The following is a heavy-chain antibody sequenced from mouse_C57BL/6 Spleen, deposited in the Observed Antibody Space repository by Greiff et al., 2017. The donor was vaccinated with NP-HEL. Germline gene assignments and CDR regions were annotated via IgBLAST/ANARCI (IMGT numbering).Heavy chain of an antibody. CDR1: GYTFTSYW. Sequence: VQLQQSGAELVKPGASVKLSCKASGYTFTSYWMHWVKQRPGQGLEWIGMIHPNSGTTNYNEKFKSKATLTVDKSSSTAYMQLSSLTSEDSAVYYCARSGSNYAFYWGQGTTLTVSS. J-gene: IGHJ2*01. CDR3: ARSGSNYAFY. CDR2: IHPNSGTT. V-gene: IGHV1-64*01. D-gene: IGHD2-5*01.